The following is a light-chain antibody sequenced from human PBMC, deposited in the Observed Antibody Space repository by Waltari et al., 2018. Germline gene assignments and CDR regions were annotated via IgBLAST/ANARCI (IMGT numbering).Light chain of an antibody. CDR1: QGISNW. CDR3: QQYYTTPCT. J-gene: IGKJ2*02. CDR2: SAS. Sequence: DIQMTQSPSSVSASVGDRVTITCRASQGISNWLAWYQQKPGKAPNLLVYSASNLQSGVPSRFSGSGSGTDFTLTISSLQAEDLAVYYCQQYYTTPCTFGQGTRLEIK. V-gene: IGKV1-12*01.